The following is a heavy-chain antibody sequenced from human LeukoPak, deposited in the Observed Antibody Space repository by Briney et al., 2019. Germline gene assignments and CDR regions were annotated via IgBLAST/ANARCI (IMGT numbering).Heavy chain of an antibody. CDR1: GFTFGDYA. D-gene: IGHD3-16*02. CDR3: TRSLQDDYVWGSYRSWGFDY. V-gene: IGHV3-49*04. J-gene: IGHJ4*02. CDR2: IRSKAYGGKT. Sequence: GGSLRLSCTDSGFTFGDYAMSWVRQAPGKGLEWVGFIRSKAYGGKTEYAASVKGRFTISRDDSKSIAYLQMNSLKTEDTAVYYCTRSLQDDYVWGSYRSWGFDYWGQGTLVTVSS.